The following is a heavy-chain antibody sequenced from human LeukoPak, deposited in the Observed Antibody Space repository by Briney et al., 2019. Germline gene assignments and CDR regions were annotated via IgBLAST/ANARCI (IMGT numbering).Heavy chain of an antibody. D-gene: IGHD3-10*01. J-gene: IGHJ4*02. Sequence: PGGSLRLSCAASGFTFSDYYMSWIRQAPGKGLEWVSYISSSGSTIYYADSVKGRFTISRDNAKNSLYLQMNSLRAEDTAVYYCARDRSRITMVRGVDYWGQGTLVTVSS. CDR1: GFTFSDYY. V-gene: IGHV3-11*01. CDR2: ISSSGSTI. CDR3: ARDRSRITMVRGVDY.